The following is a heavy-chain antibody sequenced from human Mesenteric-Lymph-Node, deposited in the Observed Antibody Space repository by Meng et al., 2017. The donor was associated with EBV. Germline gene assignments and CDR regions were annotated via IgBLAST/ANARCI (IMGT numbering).Heavy chain of an antibody. CDR2: IYHNGNT. CDR1: SGSISSSNW. D-gene: IGHD3-22*01. J-gene: IGHJ4*02. CDR3: ARADSSGPWHFDY. V-gene: IGHV4-4*02. Sequence: GQWQESGPGLVKPSGTLSLTSAVSSGSISSSNWWSWVRQPPGKGLEWIGEIYHNGNTNYNPSLKSRVTISVDKSKNQFSLKLNSVTAADTAVYYCARADSSGPWHFDYWGQGTLVTVSS.